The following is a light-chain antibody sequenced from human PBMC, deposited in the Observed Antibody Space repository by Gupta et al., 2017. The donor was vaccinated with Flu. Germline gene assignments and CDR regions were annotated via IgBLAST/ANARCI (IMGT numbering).Light chain of an antibody. CDR1: SGNIIGSNV. J-gene: IGLJ3*02. V-gene: IGLV1-44*01. Sequence: TTAWSVSSGNIIGSNVVNCHQHPQAPAPMLLVYNDNQRSSGLPERFSGSNSATTASLTISRLHAEDAADYYCAAWDSSSDHLVFGGGTKLTVL. CDR2: NDN. CDR3: AAWDSSSDHLV.